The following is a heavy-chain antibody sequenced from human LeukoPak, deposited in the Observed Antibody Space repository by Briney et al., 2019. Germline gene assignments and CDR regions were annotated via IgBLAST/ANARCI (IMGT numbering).Heavy chain of an antibody. Sequence: ASVKISCKVSGYTFTDYYMHWVQQAPGKGLEWMGLVDPEDGETIYAEKLQGRVTITADTSTDTAYMELSSLRSEDTPVYYCATEMTTGPPGGPFDYGGRGTGVTVSS. CDR1: GYTFTDYY. CDR3: ATEMTTGPPGGPFDY. CDR2: VDPEDGET. V-gene: IGHV1-69-2*01. D-gene: IGHD4-17*01. J-gene: IGHJ4*02.